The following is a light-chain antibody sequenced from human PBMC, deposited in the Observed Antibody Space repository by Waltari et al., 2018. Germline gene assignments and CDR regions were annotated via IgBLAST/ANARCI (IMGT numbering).Light chain of an antibody. J-gene: IGLJ2*01. V-gene: IGLV2-14*03. Sequence: QSALPQPASVSGSPGQSITISCTGPSSYVGGYNYVSWYQQHPGKAPKLMIYDVSNRPSGVSNRFSGSKSGNTASLTISGLQAEDEADYYCSSYISSSTLELFGGGTSLTVL. CDR2: DVS. CDR1: SSYVGGYNY. CDR3: SSYISSSTLEL.